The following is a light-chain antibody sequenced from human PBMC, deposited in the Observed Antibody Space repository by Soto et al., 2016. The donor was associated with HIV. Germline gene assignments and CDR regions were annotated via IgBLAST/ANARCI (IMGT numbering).Light chain of an antibody. J-gene: IGLJ3*02. V-gene: IGLV3-1*01. CDR3: QAWDSSTPWV. Sequence: SYELTQPPSVSVSPGQTARITCSGDALPKQYAFWYQQKPGQASVLVIYKDTERPSGIPERFSGSNSGNTATLTISGTQAMDEADYYCQAWDSSTPWVFGGGTKLTVL. CDR2: KDT. CDR1: ALPKQY.